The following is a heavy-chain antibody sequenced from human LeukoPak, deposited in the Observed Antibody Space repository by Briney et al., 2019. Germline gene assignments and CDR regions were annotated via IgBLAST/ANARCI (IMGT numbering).Heavy chain of an antibody. CDR3: ARRSRGYYHTIDN. Sequence: VASVKVSCKASGYTFNTYGISWVRQAPGQGLEWMGWISAYNGNTNYVQKLQGRVTMTTDTSTSTAYMELRSLRSEDTAVYYCARRSRGYYHTIDNWGQGTLVTVSS. J-gene: IGHJ4*02. V-gene: IGHV1-18*01. D-gene: IGHD3-22*01. CDR1: GYTFNTYG. CDR2: ISAYNGNT.